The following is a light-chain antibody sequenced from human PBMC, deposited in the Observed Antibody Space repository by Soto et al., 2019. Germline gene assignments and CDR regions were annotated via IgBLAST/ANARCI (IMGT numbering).Light chain of an antibody. CDR3: SSYAGSNNLV. J-gene: IGLJ2*01. Sequence: QSVLTQPPSASGSPGQSVTISCTGTSSDVGGYDYVSWYQQRPGKAPKLMIYEVNQRPSGVPDRFSGSTSGNTASLTVSGLKAEDEADYCCSSYAGSNNLVFGGGTKLTVL. V-gene: IGLV2-8*01. CDR1: SSDVGGYDY. CDR2: EVN.